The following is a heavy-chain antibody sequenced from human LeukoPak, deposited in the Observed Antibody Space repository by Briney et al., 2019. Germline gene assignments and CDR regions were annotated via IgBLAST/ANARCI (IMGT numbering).Heavy chain of an antibody. Sequence: GGSLRLSCAASGFTFSGSAMHWVRQASGKGLEWVGRIRSKANSYATAYAASVKGRFTISRDDSKNTAHLQMNSLKTEDTAVYYCTRSVAGTSGDDYWGQGTLVTVSS. D-gene: IGHD6-19*01. J-gene: IGHJ4*02. CDR3: TRSVAGTSGDDY. CDR2: IRSKANSYAT. V-gene: IGHV3-73*01. CDR1: GFTFSGSA.